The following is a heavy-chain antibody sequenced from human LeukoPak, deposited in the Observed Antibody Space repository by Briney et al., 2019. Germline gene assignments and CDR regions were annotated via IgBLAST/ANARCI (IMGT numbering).Heavy chain of an antibody. V-gene: IGHV3-23*01. CDR3: ARRAGAYSHPYDY. CDR2: FSGSGGST. J-gene: IGHJ4*02. Sequence: GGSLRLSCAASGFTFSSYAMSWVRQAPGKGLECISGFSGSGGSTYYADSVKGRLTISRDNSKNTLYLQMNSLRAEDTAVYYCARRAGAYSHPYDYWGQGTLVTVSS. CDR1: GFTFSSYA. D-gene: IGHD4/OR15-4a*01.